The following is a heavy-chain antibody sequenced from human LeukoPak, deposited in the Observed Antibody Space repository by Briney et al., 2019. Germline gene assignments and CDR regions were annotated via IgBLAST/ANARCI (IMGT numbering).Heavy chain of an antibody. CDR2: INPSDGST. CDR3: ARDDPLDKISSGWGP. J-gene: IGHJ5*02. V-gene: IGHV1-46*01. CDR1: GYIFTNYY. D-gene: IGHD6-19*01. Sequence: ALVKVSCKASGYIFTNYYMHWVRQAPGQGLEWMGIINPSDGSTSYAQKFQGRVTMTRDTSTSTVYMELSSLRSEDTAVYYCARDDPLDKISSGWGPWGQGTLVTVSS.